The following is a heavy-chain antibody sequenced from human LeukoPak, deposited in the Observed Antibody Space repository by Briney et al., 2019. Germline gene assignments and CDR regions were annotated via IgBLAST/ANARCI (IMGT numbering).Heavy chain of an antibody. CDR2: IYYSGST. CDR1: GGSNSSSSYY. Sequence: PSETLSLTCTVSGGSNSSSSYYWSWIRQPPGKGLEWIGYIYYSGSTNYNPSLKSRVTISVDTSKNQFSLKLSSVTAADTAVYYCARDSSSNRGYNCNDEPYYYYYMDVWGKGTTVTVSS. J-gene: IGHJ6*03. D-gene: IGHD1-1*01. CDR3: ARDSSSNRGYNCNDEPYYYYYMDV. V-gene: IGHV4-61*01.